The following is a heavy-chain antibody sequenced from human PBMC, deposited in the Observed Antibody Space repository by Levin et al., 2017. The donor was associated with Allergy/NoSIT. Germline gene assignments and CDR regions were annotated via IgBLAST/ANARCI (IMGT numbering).Heavy chain of an antibody. CDR3: ARHTALLWFEELVFDS. CDR2: IYYSGTT. V-gene: IGHV4-39*01. CDR1: GGSFITSSYF. D-gene: IGHD3-10*01. J-gene: IGHJ4*02. Sequence: PSETLSLTCTVSGGSFITSSYFWAWIRQPPGKGLEWLGSIYYSGTTYYNPSLKSRLTISIDTSTNQFSLKLRSVTATDTAVYYCARHTALLWFEELVFDSWGQGNLVAVSS.